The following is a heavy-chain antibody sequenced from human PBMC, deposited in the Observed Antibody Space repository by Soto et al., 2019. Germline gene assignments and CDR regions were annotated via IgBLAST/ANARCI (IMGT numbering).Heavy chain of an antibody. J-gene: IGHJ4*02. CDR2: IYPGDSDT. Sequence: GESLKISCKGSGYSFTSYWIGWVRQMPGKGLEWMGIIYPGDSDTRYSPSFQGQVTISADKSISTAYLQWSSLKASDTAMYYCARRIGSWHFGFYFDYWGQGTLVTVSS. V-gene: IGHV5-51*01. CDR1: GYSFTSYW. D-gene: IGHD6-13*01. CDR3: ARRIGSWHFGFYFDY.